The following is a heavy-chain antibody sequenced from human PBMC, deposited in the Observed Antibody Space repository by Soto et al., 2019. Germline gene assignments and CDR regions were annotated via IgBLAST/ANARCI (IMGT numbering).Heavy chain of an antibody. D-gene: IGHD6-13*01. CDR1: GYTFTTYC. CDR2: ISASDPNT. CDR3: ARDYSSGWYRWFNP. V-gene: IGHV1-18*01. Sequence: ASVKVSCKDSGYTFTTYCICWVRKAPGQGLEWMGGISASDPNTLYPQKVQGRVTMATDTSTSTAYMGLRCLRSDDTAVYYCARDYSSGWYRWFNPWGQGTLVTVYS. J-gene: IGHJ5*02.